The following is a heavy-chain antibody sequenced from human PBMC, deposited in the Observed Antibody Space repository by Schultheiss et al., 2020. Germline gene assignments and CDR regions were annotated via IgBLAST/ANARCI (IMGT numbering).Heavy chain of an antibody. V-gene: IGHV3-30*18. CDR1: GFTFSSYG. Sequence: GESLKISCVASGFTFSSYGMHWVRQAPGKGLEWVAVLSYDGTTKHYADSVKGRFTISRDISRNTLYLEMNSLRVEDTAVYYCANSVLVTGPANHYYNYGMGVWGQGTTVTVSS. J-gene: IGHJ6*02. CDR3: ANSVLVTGPANHYYNYGMGV. D-gene: IGHD5/OR15-5a*01. CDR2: LSYDGTTK.